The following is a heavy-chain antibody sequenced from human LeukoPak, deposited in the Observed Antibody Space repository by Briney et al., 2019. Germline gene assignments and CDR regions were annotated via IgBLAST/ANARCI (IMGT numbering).Heavy chain of an antibody. V-gene: IGHV4-4*07. Sequence: SETLSLTCTVSGGSISSYYWSWIRQPAGKGLEWIGRLHSSGSTNYSPSLQSRVTMSVDTSKNQFSLNLSSITAADTAVYFCAREYSSSRYLDYWGQGILVTVSS. CDR3: AREYSSSRYLDY. CDR2: LHSSGST. J-gene: IGHJ4*02. D-gene: IGHD2-2*01. CDR1: GGSISSYY.